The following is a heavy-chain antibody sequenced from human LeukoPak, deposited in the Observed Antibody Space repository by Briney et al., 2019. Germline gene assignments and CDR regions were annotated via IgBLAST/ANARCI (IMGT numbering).Heavy chain of an antibody. CDR2: MYNSGTT. CDR1: GGSISTYY. J-gene: IGHJ2*01. D-gene: IGHD3-22*01. V-gene: IGHV4-59*01. CDR3: ARAPHSYDSGSYSVQQYFDL. Sequence: NPSETLSLTCTVSGGSISTYYWSWIRQPPGKGLEWIGYMYNSGTTNYNPSLKSRVTISVDTSKNHFSLRLSSVTAAGTAVYYCARAPHSYDSGSYSVQQYFDLWGCGTLVTVSS.